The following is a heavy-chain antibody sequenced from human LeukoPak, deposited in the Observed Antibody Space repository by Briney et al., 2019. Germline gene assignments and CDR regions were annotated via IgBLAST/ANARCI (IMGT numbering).Heavy chain of an antibody. V-gene: IGHV3-30*18. D-gene: IGHD2-15*01. CDR1: GFTFSSYG. CDR3: ANLDLYCSGGSCYSGPPFDI. CDR2: ISYDGSNK. J-gene: IGHJ3*02. Sequence: GRSLRLSCAASGFTFSSYGMHWVRQAPGKGLEWVAVISYDGSNKYYADSVKGRFTISRDNSKNTLYLQMNSLRAEDTAVYYCANLDLYCSGGSCYSGPPFDIWGQGTMVTVSS.